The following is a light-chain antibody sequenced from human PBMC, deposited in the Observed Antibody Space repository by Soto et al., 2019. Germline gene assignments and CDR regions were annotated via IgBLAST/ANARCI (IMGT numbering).Light chain of an antibody. CDR3: QQYNNWPLLT. CDR1: QSVNNN. Sequence: EIIVTQSPATLSVSPGERATLSCRASQSVNNNLAWYQQKPGQAPRLLIYGASTRATGITARFGGSGYGTEFTLTISSLQSEDFALYYCQQYNNWPLLTFGGGTKVEIK. CDR2: GAS. J-gene: IGKJ4*01. V-gene: IGKV3-15*01.